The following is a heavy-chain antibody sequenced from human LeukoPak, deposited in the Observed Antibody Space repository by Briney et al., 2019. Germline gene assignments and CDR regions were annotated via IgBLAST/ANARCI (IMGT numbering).Heavy chain of an antibody. CDR1: GYTLTELS. CDR2: FDPEDGET. J-gene: IGHJ6*02. CDR3: ATDTPDYYGMDV. V-gene: IGHV1-24*01. Sequence: ASVKVSCKVSGYTLTELSMHWVRQAPGKGLEWMGGFDPEDGETIYAQKFQGRVTMTEDTSTGTAYMELSSLRSEDTAVYYCATDTPDYYGMDVWGQGTTVTVSS.